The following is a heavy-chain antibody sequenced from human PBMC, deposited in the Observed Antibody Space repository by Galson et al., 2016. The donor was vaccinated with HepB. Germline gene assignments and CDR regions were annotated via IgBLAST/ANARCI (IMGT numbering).Heavy chain of an antibody. J-gene: IGHJ6*02. CDR1: GFTFSSYG. D-gene: IGHD2-21*01. V-gene: IGHV4-34*01. Sequence: LRLSCAASGFTFSSYGMHWVCQPPGKGLEWIGDVNHSGGTNFNPSFRSRVTISLDTSKNQFPLTFISVTAADTAVYYCARAAGGVNTIYHYYVMDVWGQGTTVTVSS. CDR3: ARAAGGVNTIYHYYVMDV. CDR2: VNHSGGT.